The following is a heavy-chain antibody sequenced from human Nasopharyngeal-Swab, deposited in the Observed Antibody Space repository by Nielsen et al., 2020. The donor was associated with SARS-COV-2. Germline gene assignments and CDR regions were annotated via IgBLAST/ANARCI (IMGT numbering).Heavy chain of an antibody. CDR2: VSGSGGTT. V-gene: IGHV3-23*01. J-gene: IGHJ4*02. CDR3: AKDRYCSGGACYFSGFEY. Sequence: QPPGKGLEWVSGVSGSGGTTKYADSVKGRFTISRDNSKNKLYLQMHSLRVEDTAVYYCAKDRYCSGGACYFSGFEYWGLG. D-gene: IGHD2-15*01.